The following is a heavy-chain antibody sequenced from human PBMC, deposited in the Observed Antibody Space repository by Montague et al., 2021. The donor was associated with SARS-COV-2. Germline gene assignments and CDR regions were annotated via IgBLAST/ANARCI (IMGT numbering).Heavy chain of an antibody. CDR2: SYYSGTT. CDR3: ARGSYGSGSYHAFDV. J-gene: IGHJ3*01. D-gene: IGHD3-10*01. CDR1: GDSFNSPKYY. V-gene: IGHV4-39*01. Sequence: SETLSLTCTVSGDSFNSPKYYCAWIRQPPGKGLEWIGSSYYSGTTYDNPSLGSRVTMSVDTSKTQFSLKVNSVTAADTAVYYCARGSYGSGSYHAFDVWGQGTVVAVSS.